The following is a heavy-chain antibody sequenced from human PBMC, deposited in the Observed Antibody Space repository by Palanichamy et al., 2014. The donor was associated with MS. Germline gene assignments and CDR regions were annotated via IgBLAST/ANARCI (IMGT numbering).Heavy chain of an antibody. J-gene: IGHJ4*02. D-gene: IGHD2-21*01. Sequence: EVHLVESGGGLVQPGGSLRLSCVTSGFTFTGYWMHWVRQGPGKGLVWVSKISNDGTITRYADSVKGRFTISRDNAKNTLYLQMNSLRADDTAVYYCARDRPPPYPLDYWGQGTLVTVSS. CDR1: GFTFTGYW. CDR3: ARDRPPPYPLDY. CDR2: ISNDGTIT. V-gene: IGHV3-74*01.